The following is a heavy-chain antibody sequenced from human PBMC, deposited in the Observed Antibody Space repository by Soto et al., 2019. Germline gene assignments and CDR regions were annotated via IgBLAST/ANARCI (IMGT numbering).Heavy chain of an antibody. CDR1: GFTFSSYS. CDR2: VSAGCGDNT. CDR3: ATEARYDRSAYHYEGIHY. J-gene: IGHJ4*02. Sequence: EGQLLESGGGLAQPGGCLRLSCAASGFTFSSYSMKWVRRAPGKGLEWVSAVSAGCGDNTHYAVYVKGRFTISRDNSKNTIFLQMNSMRAEDKSRYYYATEARYDRSAYHYEGIHYWGQGTLVTVSS. V-gene: IGHV3-23*01. D-gene: IGHD3-22*01.